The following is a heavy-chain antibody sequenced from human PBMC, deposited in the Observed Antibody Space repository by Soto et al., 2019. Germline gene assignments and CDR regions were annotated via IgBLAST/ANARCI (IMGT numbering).Heavy chain of an antibody. J-gene: IGHJ6*02. CDR3: ARENGSSDDYYYGMDV. V-gene: IGHV3-66*01. D-gene: IGHD2-2*01. Sequence: PGGSLRLSCAASGFTVCSNYVSWVRQAPGKGLEWVSVIYSGGSTYYADSVKGRFTISRDNSKNTLYLQMNSLRAEDTAVYYCARENGSSDDYYYGMDVWGQGTTVTVSS. CDR2: IYSGGST. CDR1: GFTVCSNY.